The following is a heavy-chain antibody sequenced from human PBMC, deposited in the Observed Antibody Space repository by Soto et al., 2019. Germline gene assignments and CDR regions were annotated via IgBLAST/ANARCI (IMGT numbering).Heavy chain of an antibody. Sequence: GGSLRLSCAASGFTFSSYSMNWVRQAPGKGLEWVSSISSSSSYIYYADSVKGRFTISRDNAKNSLYLQMNSLRAEDTAVYYCARVEYYDFWRPRYDAFDIWGQGTMVTVSS. CDR3: ARVEYYDFWRPRYDAFDI. CDR2: ISSSSSYI. CDR1: GFTFSSYS. J-gene: IGHJ3*02. V-gene: IGHV3-21*01. D-gene: IGHD3-3*01.